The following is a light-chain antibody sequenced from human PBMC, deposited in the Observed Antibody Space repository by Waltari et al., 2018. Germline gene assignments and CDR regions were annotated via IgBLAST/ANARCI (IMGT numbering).Light chain of an antibody. J-gene: IGLJ3*02. CDR1: SSAVGSYNL. Sequence: QSALTQPASVSGSPGQSITISCPGTSSAVGSYNLVPWYQQHPGKAPKLMIYEVSKRPSGVSNRFSGSKSGNTASLTISGLQAEDEADYYCCSYAGSSTLVFGGGTKLTVL. CDR3: CSYAGSSTLV. CDR2: EVS. V-gene: IGLV2-23*02.